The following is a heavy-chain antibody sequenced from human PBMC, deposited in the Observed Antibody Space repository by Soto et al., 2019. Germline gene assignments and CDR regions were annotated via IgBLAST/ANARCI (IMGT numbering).Heavy chain of an antibody. CDR3: ARGLIWGGYYYYYYYYGMDV. Sequence: EGTLRLSCAASGFTFSSYSMNWVRQAPGKGLEWVSYISSSSSTIYYADSVKGRFTISRDNAKNSLYLQMNSLRDEDTAVYYCARGLIWGGYYYYYYYYGMDVWGQGTTVTVSS. CDR1: GFTFSSYS. J-gene: IGHJ6*02. CDR2: ISSSSSTI. V-gene: IGHV3-48*02. D-gene: IGHD3-3*01.